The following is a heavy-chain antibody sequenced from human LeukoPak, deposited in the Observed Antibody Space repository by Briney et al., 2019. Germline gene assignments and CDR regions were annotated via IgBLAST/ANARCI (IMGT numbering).Heavy chain of an antibody. CDR3: ARVGVTTVNYRDDY. D-gene: IGHD4-17*01. Sequence: GGSLRLSCAASGFTFSSYAMHWVRQAPGKGLEWVAVISYDGSNKYYADSVKGRFTISRDNSKNTLYLQMNSLRAEDTAVYYCARVGVTTVNYRDDYWGQGTLVTVSS. J-gene: IGHJ4*02. CDR1: GFTFSSYA. CDR2: ISYDGSNK. V-gene: IGHV3-30*14.